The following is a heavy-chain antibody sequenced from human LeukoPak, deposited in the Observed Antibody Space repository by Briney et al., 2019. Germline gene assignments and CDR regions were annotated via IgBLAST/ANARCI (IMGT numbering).Heavy chain of an antibody. D-gene: IGHD5-12*01. CDR2: IWYDGSNK. J-gene: IGHJ4*02. Sequence: GGSLRLSCAASGFTFSSYGMHWVRQAPGKGLEWVAVIWYDGSNKYYADSVKGRFTISRDNSKNTLYLQMNSLRAEDTAVYYCAKDGYVDIVATIFGAYFDYWGQGTLVTVSS. CDR3: AKDGYVDIVATIFGAYFDY. V-gene: IGHV3-33*06. CDR1: GFTFSSYG.